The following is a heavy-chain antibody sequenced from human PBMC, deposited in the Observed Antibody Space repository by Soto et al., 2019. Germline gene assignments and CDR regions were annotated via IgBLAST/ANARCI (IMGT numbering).Heavy chain of an antibody. CDR1: GFTVTTNY. V-gene: IGHV3-23*01. J-gene: IGHJ1*01. Sequence: GGSLRLSCAASGFTVTTNYMSWVRQAPGKGLEWVSAISGSGGSTYYADSVKGRFTISRDNSKNTLYLQMNSLRAEDTAVYYCANHPCSGGSCYDFQHWGQGTLVTVSS. D-gene: IGHD2-15*01. CDR2: ISGSGGST. CDR3: ANHPCSGGSCYDFQH.